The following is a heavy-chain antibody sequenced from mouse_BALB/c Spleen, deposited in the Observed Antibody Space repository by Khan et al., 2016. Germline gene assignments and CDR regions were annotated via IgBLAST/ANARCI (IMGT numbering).Heavy chain of an antibody. CDR2: ISSGGST. CDR1: GFTFNSYA. D-gene: IGHD2-4*01. V-gene: IGHV5-6-5*01. Sequence: EVELVESGGGLVKPGGSLKLSCAASGFTFNSYAMSWVRQTPEKRLEWVASISSGGSTYYPDSVKGRFTTSRDNARNILYLQMSSLRSEDTAMYYCARSGGMITTYFAYWGQGTTLTVSS. CDR3: ARSGGMITTYFAY. J-gene: IGHJ2*01.